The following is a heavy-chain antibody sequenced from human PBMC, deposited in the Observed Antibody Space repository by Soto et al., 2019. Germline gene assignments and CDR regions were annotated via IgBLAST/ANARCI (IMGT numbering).Heavy chain of an antibody. D-gene: IGHD3-10*01. Sequence: SVKVSCKASGGTFSSYAISWVRQAPGQGLEWMGGIIPIFGTANYAQKFQGRVTITADESTSTAYMELSSLRSEDTAVYYCARSTVRGLWYFDYWGQGTLVTVSS. CDR2: IIPIFGTA. CDR1: GGTFSSYA. J-gene: IGHJ4*02. CDR3: ARSTVRGLWYFDY. V-gene: IGHV1-69*13.